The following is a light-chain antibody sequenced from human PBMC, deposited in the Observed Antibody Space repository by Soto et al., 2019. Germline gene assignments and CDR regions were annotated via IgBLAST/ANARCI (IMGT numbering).Light chain of an antibody. CDR2: AAS. Sequence: DLQLTQSPSSLSASVGDRVAITCRASQGFSNALAWFQQKPGKVPKLLIYAASTLQSGVPSRFSGSGSGTDFTLTISSLQPEDVATYYCQKYDTAPLTFGGGTKVDIK. CDR1: QGFSNA. J-gene: IGKJ4*01. V-gene: IGKV1-27*01. CDR3: QKYDTAPLT.